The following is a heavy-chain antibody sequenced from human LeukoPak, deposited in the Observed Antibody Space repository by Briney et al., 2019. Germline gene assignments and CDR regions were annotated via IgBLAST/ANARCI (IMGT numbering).Heavy chain of an antibody. CDR1: GFTFSSYA. Sequence: GGSLRLSCAASGFTFSSYAMSWVRQAPGKGLEWVSAISGSGGSTYCADSVKGRFTISRDNSKNTLYLQMNSLRAEDTAVYYCANGITIFGVVIIPYDYWGQGTLVTVSS. J-gene: IGHJ4*02. D-gene: IGHD3-3*01. CDR2: ISGSGGST. V-gene: IGHV3-23*01. CDR3: ANGITIFGVVIIPYDY.